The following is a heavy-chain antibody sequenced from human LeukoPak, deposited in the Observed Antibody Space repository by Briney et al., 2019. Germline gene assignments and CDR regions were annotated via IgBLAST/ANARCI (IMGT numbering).Heavy chain of an antibody. CDR2: INHSGST. V-gene: IGHV4-34*01. J-gene: IGHJ5*02. Sequence: SETLSLTCAVYGGSFSGYYWSWICQPPGKGLEWIGEINHSGSTNYNPSLKSRVTISVDTSKNQFSLKLSSVTAADTAVYYCARGTPTPYDYVWGSYRGQWFDPWGQGTLVTVSS. CDR3: ARGTPTPYDYVWGSYRGQWFDP. CDR1: GGSFSGYY. D-gene: IGHD3-16*02.